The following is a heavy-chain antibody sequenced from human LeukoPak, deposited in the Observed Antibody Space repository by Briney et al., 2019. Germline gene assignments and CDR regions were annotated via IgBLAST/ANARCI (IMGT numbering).Heavy chain of an antibody. D-gene: IGHD2-8*02. CDR2: IKPDGRER. CDR1: GFSFSATW. Sequence: PGGSLRLSCAASGFSFSATWMTWVRQAPGKGRECVANIKPDGRERYYLDSVRGGFTVSRDNATTSLYLKMTSLRVEDTATYYCASDVKNDTGGWGQGTRVSV. V-gene: IGHV3-7*01. J-gene: IGHJ4*02. CDR3: ASDVKNDTGG.